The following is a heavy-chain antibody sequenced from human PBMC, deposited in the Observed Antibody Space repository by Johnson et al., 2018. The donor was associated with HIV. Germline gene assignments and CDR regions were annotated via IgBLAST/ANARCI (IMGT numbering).Heavy chain of an antibody. CDR3: TTNFWIGFYPDAFDI. V-gene: IGHV3-11*01. CDR2: ISSSGGTI. CDR1: RFTFSDYY. Sequence: QVQLVESGGGLVKPGGSLRLSCAASRFTFSDYYMSWIRQTPGKGLEWVAYISSSGGTIYYADSVKGRFSISRDNAKNSLYLQMNSLKIEDTAVYYCTTNFWIGFYPDAFDIWCQGTIVTVSS. D-gene: IGHD3-3*01. J-gene: IGHJ3*02.